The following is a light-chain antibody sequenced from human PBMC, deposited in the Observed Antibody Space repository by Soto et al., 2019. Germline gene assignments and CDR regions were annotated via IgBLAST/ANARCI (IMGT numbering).Light chain of an antibody. J-gene: IGLJ3*02. Sequence: QSALTQPASVSGSLGQSITISCTGTSSDVGGYNYVSWYKQHPGKVPKLMIYEVNNRPSGVSDRFSASKSANTASLTISGLQADDEADYYCSAFTSSSTQVFGGGTKLTVL. CDR3: SAFTSSSTQV. CDR2: EVN. V-gene: IGLV2-14*01. CDR1: SSDVGGYNY.